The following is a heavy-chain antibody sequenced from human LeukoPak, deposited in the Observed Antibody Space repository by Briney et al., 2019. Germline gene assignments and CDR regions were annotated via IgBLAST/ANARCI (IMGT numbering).Heavy chain of an antibody. CDR2: ISSSGSTI. D-gene: IGHD3-22*01. J-gene: IGHJ4*02. Sequence: SGGSLRLSCAASGFTFSSYEMNWVRQAPGKGLEWVSYISSSGSTIYYADSVKGRFTISRDNAKNSLYLQMNSLRAEDTAVYYCARGLAPLYDSSGYYYFDYWGQGTLVTVSS. V-gene: IGHV3-48*03. CDR3: ARGLAPLYDSSGYYYFDY. CDR1: GFTFSSYE.